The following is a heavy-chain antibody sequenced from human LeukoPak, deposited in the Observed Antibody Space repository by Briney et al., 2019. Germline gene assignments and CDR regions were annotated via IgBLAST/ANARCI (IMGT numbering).Heavy chain of an antibody. CDR2: ISGRGSIT. Sequence: GGSLRLSCAASEFTSNNYAVSWVRQAPGQGLEWVSTISGRGSITYYADSVKGRLTISRDNSKNTVFLQMNSLRVDDTAVYYCAKALRETHRPVYSYYYMDVWGKGTTVTVSS. CDR3: AKALRETHRPVYSYYYMDV. CDR1: EFTSNNYA. D-gene: IGHD2-21*01. V-gene: IGHV3-23*01. J-gene: IGHJ6*03.